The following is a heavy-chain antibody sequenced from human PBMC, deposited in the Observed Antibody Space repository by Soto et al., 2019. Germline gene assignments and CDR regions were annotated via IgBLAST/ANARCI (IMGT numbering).Heavy chain of an antibody. Sequence: VGSLRLSCAASGFTFSSYSMNWVRQAPGKGLEWVSSISSSSSYIYYADSVKGRFTISRDNAKNSLYLQMNSLRAEDTAVYYCARAMAVLRYFDWFPPFDYWGQGTLVTVSS. V-gene: IGHV3-21*01. CDR3: ARAMAVLRYFDWFPPFDY. J-gene: IGHJ4*02. CDR1: GFTFSSYS. D-gene: IGHD3-9*01. CDR2: ISSSSSYI.